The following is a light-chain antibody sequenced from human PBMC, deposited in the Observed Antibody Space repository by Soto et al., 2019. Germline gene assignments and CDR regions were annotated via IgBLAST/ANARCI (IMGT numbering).Light chain of an antibody. CDR2: EAS. CDR1: SSDIGSYNL. V-gene: IGLV2-23*01. J-gene: IGLJ2*01. Sequence: QSALTQPASVSGSPGQSITISCTGTSSDIGSYNLVSWYQHHPDKAPKLIIYEASKRPPGVSNRFSASTSGNTASLTISGLQAKDESDYYCCSYAGSNTVLFGGGTKLTVL. CDR3: CSYAGSNTVL.